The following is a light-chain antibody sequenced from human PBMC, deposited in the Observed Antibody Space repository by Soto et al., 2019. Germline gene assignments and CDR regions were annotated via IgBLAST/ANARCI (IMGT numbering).Light chain of an antibody. V-gene: IGKV3-11*01. J-gene: IGKJ1*01. Sequence: IVLTQSPATLSLSPGERATLSCRASQSVSSYLAWYQQKPGQAPRLLIYDASNRATGIPARFSGSGSGTDFTLTISSLEPADFAGYYCQQRSNWPRTFGQGTKVDI. CDR3: QQRSNWPRT. CDR2: DAS. CDR1: QSVSSY.